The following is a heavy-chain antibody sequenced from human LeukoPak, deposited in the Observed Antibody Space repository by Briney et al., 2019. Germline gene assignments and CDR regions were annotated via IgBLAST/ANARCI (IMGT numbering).Heavy chain of an antibody. J-gene: IGHJ4*02. D-gene: IGHD3-9*01. CDR1: GFTFDDYA. Sequence: GGSLRLSCAASGFTFDDYAMHWVRKAPGKGRKWASRISWNSDTIGYANSVKGRFTISRDNAKNSLYLQVNSLRAEDTALYYCAKDGYRYSSTPYYFDYWGQGTLVTVSS. CDR3: AKDGYRYSSTPYYFDY. V-gene: IGHV3-9*01. CDR2: ISWNSDTI.